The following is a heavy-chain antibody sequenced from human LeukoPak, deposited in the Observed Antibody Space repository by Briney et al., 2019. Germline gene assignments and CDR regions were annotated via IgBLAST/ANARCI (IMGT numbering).Heavy chain of an antibody. CDR1: GGSFSGYY. D-gene: IGHD3-22*01. CDR2: MNPSGST. J-gene: IGHJ6*03. Sequence: SETLSLTCAVYGGSFSGYYWTWIRQTPEKGLEWIGEMNPSGSTNYNPSLKSRVTISVDTSKNQFSLELSSVTAADTAVYYCARGRQDVTMIVVVMTAVSYYLDVWGKGTAVTVS. V-gene: IGHV4-34*01. CDR3: ARGRQDVTMIVVVMTAVSYYLDV.